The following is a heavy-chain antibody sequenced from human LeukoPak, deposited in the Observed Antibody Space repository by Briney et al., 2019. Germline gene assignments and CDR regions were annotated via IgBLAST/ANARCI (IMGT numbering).Heavy chain of an antibody. Sequence: SETLSLTCTVSVGSISSSSYYWGWIRQPPGKGLEWIGSIYYSGSTYYNPSLKSRVTISVDTSKNQFSLKLRSVTAADTAVYYCEGLWFGELLYNWCDPGGQGTLVTVSS. CDR1: VGSISSSSYY. V-gene: IGHV4-39*01. J-gene: IGHJ5*02. CDR2: IYYSGST. D-gene: IGHD3-10*01. CDR3: EGLWFGELLYNWCDP.